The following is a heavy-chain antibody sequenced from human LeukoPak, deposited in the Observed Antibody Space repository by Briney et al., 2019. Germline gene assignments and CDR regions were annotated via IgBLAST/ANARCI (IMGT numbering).Heavy chain of an antibody. V-gene: IGHV4-39*01. CDR1: GGSISSSSYY. Sequence: SETLSLTCTVSGGSISSSSYYWGWIRQPPGKGLEWIGSIYYSGSTYYNPSLKSRVTISVDTSKNQFSLKLSSVTAADTAVYYCARHFRPDYDILTGYPTPHYWGQGTLVTVSS. J-gene: IGHJ4*02. CDR2: IYYSGST. CDR3: ARHFRPDYDILTGYPTPHY. D-gene: IGHD3-9*01.